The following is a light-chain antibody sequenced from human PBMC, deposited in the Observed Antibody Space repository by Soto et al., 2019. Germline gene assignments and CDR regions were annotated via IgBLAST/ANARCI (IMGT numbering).Light chain of an antibody. CDR3: QQYGSSPST. V-gene: IGKV3-20*01. Sequence: EIVLTQSPGTLSLSPGERATLSCRASQSVSSSYLAWYRQKPGQAPRLLIYGASSRATGIPDRVSGSGSGTDFALTISRLEPEDLAVYYCQQYGSSPSTFGQGTKLQIK. J-gene: IGKJ2*01. CDR2: GAS. CDR1: QSVSSSY.